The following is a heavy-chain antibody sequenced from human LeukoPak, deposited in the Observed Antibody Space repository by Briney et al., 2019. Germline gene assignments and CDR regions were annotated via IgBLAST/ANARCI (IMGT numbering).Heavy chain of an antibody. CDR3: ARLGLGPRSSGDNP. D-gene: IGHD3-10*01. CDR1: GGTFSSYA. Sequence: SVKVSFKSSGGTFSSYAISWVRQAPGQGLEWMGGIIPIFGTANYAQKFRGRVTITADESTSTAYMELSSLRSEDTAVYYCARLGLGPRSSGDNPWGQGTLVTVSS. V-gene: IGHV1-69*13. CDR2: IIPIFGTA. J-gene: IGHJ5*02.